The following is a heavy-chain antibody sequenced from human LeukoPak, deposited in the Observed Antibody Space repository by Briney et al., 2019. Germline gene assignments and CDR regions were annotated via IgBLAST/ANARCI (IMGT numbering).Heavy chain of an antibody. CDR1: GGSISSYY. Sequence: SEALSLTCTVSGGSISSYYWSWIRQPPGKGLEWIGYIYYSGSTNYNPSLKSRVTISVDTSKNQFSLKLSSVTAADTAVYYCARRLYGRMDVWGKGTTVTVSS. D-gene: IGHD3-10*01. V-gene: IGHV4-59*01. J-gene: IGHJ6*04. CDR3: ARRLYGRMDV. CDR2: IYYSGST.